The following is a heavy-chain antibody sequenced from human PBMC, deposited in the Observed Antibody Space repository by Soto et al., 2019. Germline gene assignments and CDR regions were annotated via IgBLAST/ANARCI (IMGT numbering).Heavy chain of an antibody. CDR2: IYDGNGNT. Sequence: QVQLVQSGAEVKKPGASVKVSCKASGYTFTSYAMYWVRQAPGQRREWMGWIYDGNGNTKYSQEFQGRVTITRDTSASTAYMELSSLRSEDTAVYYCARDMGFGLSDYWGQGTLGTDSS. CDR1: GYTFTSYA. J-gene: IGHJ4*02. CDR3: ARDMGFGLSDY. D-gene: IGHD3-10*01. V-gene: IGHV1-3*01.